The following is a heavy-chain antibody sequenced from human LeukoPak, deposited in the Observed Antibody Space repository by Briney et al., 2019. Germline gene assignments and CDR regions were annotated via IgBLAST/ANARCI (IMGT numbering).Heavy chain of an antibody. CDR3: ARVRTTDYYYYYMDV. CDR1: GGSISSYY. D-gene: IGHD1-14*01. Sequence: SETLSLTCTVSGGSISSYYGSWIRQPPGKGLEWIGYIYYSGSSNYNPSLKSRVTMSVDTSKNQFSLKLSSVTAADTAVYYCARVRTTDYYYYYMDVWGKGTTVTVSS. J-gene: IGHJ6*03. V-gene: IGHV4-59*12. CDR2: IYYSGSS.